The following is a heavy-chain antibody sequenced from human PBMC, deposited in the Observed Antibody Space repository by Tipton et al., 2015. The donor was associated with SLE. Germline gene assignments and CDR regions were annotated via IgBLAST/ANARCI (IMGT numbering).Heavy chain of an antibody. J-gene: IGHJ6*04. V-gene: IGHV1-18*01. CDR3: AREVYSGSYYYYYGMDV. Sequence: QLVQSGAEVKKPGASVKVSCKASGYTFTSYGISWVRQAPGQGLEWMGWISTYNGNTHYAQNLQGRVTMTTYTSTSTAYMELRSLRSDDTAVYYCAREVYSGSYYYYYGMDVWGKGTTITVSS. CDR2: ISTYNGNT. CDR1: GYTFTSYG. D-gene: IGHD3-10*01.